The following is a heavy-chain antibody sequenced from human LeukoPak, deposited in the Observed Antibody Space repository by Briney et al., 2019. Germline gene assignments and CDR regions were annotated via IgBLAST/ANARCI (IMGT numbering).Heavy chain of an antibody. CDR1: GYTFTSCG. CDR2: ISAYNGNT. Sequence: ASVKVSCKASGYTFTSCGISWVRQAPGQGLEWMGWISAYNGNTNYAQKLQGRVTMTTDTSTSTAYMELRSLRSDDTAVYYCARDARDFWSGYYLYYYGMDVWGQGTTVTVSS. J-gene: IGHJ6*02. CDR3: ARDARDFWSGYYLYYYGMDV. V-gene: IGHV1-18*01. D-gene: IGHD3-3*01.